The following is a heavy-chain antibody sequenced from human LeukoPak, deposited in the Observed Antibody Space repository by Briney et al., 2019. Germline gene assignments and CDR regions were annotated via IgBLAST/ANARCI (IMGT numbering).Heavy chain of an antibody. CDR2: INSDSSFI. J-gene: IGHJ4*02. CDR1: GFAFTAYS. Sequence: GSLRLSCAASGFAFTAYSINWVRQAPGKGLEWVSYINSDSSFISYADSVKGRFTVSRDNAKNSLYLQMNSLRAEDTAVYYCARDKNWAFDYWGQGTLVTASS. V-gene: IGHV3-48*01. D-gene: IGHD7-27*01. CDR3: ARDKNWAFDY.